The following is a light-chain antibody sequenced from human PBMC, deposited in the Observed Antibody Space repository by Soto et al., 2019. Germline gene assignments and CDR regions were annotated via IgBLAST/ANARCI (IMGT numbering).Light chain of an antibody. V-gene: IGLV3-1*01. CDR1: TLGSKF. J-gene: IGLJ2*01. CDR2: EDT. CDR3: QAWDSGTVV. Sequence: SYELTQPPSVSVSPGQTANITCSGNTLGSKFVFWYQQKACQSPMVVIYEDTKRPSGIPERFSGSNSGNTATLTISGTQAMDEADFYCQAWDSGTVVFGGGTKLTVL.